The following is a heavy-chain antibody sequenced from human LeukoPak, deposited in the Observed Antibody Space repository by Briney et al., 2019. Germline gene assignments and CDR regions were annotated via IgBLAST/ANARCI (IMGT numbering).Heavy chain of an antibody. Sequence: PSETLSLTCAVYGGSFSGYYWSWIRQPPGKGLEWIGEINHSGSTNYNPSLKSRVTISVDTSKNQFSLKLSSVTAADTAVYYCARHRKKGWSPAGSGQTGVDPWGQGTLVTVSS. J-gene: IGHJ5*02. CDR2: INHSGST. D-gene: IGHD7-27*01. CDR1: GGSFSGYY. CDR3: ARHRKKGWSPAGSGQTGVDP. V-gene: IGHV4-34*01.